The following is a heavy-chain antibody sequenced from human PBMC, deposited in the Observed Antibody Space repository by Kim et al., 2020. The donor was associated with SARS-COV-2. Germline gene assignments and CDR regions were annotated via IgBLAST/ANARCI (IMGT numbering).Heavy chain of an antibody. CDR2: TIPILGST. CDR3: ALAYCGSSNCYLVGFDP. CDR1: AVTFSSYA. V-gene: IGHV1-69*13. J-gene: IGHJ5*02. Sequence: SVKVSCKSSAVTFSSYAISWVRQAPGQGPEWMGGTIPILGSTNYAQKFQGRVTITADESTSTAYMELGSLTSEDTAMYYCALAYCGSSNCYLVGFDPWGQGTLVTVSS. D-gene: IGHD2-2*01.